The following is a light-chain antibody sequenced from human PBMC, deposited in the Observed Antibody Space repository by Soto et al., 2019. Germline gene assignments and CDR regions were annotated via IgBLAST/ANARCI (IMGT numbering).Light chain of an antibody. CDR2: AVS. Sequence: EIVMKQSPTSLYVSPGDIDTIYCRASQSVSSNLAWYQQKPGQAPRLLIYAVSTRATGVPARFTGSGSGTDLTLTISSLQSEDFAIYYCQHYNNWPPWTFGQGTKVDIK. CDR3: QHYNNWPPWT. V-gene: IGKV3-15*01. J-gene: IGKJ1*01. CDR1: QSVSSN.